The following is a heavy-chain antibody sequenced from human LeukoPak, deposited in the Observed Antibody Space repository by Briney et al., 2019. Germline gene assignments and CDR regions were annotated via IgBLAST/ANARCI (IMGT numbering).Heavy chain of an antibody. J-gene: IGHJ4*02. V-gene: IGHV4-59*08. Sequence: SETLSLTCTVSGGSISSYYWSWIRQPPGKGLEWIGDIYYSGSTNYNPSLKSRVTGFVDTSKNQVSLRLSSVTAADTAVYYCARHGTISSESYFDYWGQGALVTVSS. CDR3: ARHGTISSESYFDY. CDR1: GGSISSYY. D-gene: IGHD1-14*01. CDR2: IYYSGST.